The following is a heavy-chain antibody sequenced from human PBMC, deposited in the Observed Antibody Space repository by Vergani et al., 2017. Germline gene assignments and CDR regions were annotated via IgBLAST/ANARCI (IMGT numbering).Heavy chain of an antibody. J-gene: IGHJ4*02. CDR1: GFTFSSNR. V-gene: IGHV3-21*01. CDR3: ARAPTGLGYFDY. Sequence: EVQLVESGGGLVKPGGSLRLSCAASGFTFSSNRRNWVGKAPGKGLDGVSPSSSSSSYIYYADSVKGRFTISRDNAKNSLYLQLNSLRAEDTAVYYCARAPTGLGYFDYWGQGTLVTVSS. D-gene: IGHD3-16*01. CDR2: SSSSSSYI.